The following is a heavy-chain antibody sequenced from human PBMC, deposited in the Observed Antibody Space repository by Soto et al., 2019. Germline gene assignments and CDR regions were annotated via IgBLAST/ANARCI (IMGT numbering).Heavy chain of an antibody. V-gene: IGHV5-10-1*01. Sequence: GESLTISCKGSGYSFTSYWISWVRQMPGKGLEWMGRIDPSDSYTNYSPSFQGHVTISADKSISTAYLQWSSLKASDTAMYYCARRCSSTSCYGRYYGMDVWGQGTTVTVSS. CDR3: ARRCSSTSCYGRYYGMDV. J-gene: IGHJ6*02. D-gene: IGHD2-2*01. CDR1: GYSFTSYW. CDR2: IDPSDSYT.